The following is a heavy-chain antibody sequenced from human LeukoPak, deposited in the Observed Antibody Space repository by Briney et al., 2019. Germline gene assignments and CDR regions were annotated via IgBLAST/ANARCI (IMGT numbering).Heavy chain of an antibody. CDR1: GFTFSSYA. CDR3: ARDATQIQVWFDGYSDH. J-gene: IGHJ4*02. D-gene: IGHD2-21*01. CDR2: ISYDGSNK. Sequence: GGSLRLSCAASGFTFSSYAIHWVRQAPGKGLEWVAVISYDGSNKYYADSVKGRFTISRDNSKNTLYLQMNSLRAEDTAVYYCARDATQIQVWFDGYSDHWGQGTLVTVSS. V-gene: IGHV3-30*04.